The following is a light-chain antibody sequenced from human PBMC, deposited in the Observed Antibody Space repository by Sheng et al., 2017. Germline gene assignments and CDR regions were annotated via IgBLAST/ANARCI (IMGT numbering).Light chain of an antibody. CDR1: SSDVGSYNR. CDR3: CSYTTTSTYV. J-gene: IGLJ1*01. CDR2: EVS. Sequence: QSALTQPPSVSGSPGQSVTISCTGTSSDVGSYNRVSWYQQPPGTAPKLLIYEVSNRPSGVPDRFSGSKSGNTASLTISGLQTEDEADYHCCSYTTTSTYVFGTGTKVTVL. V-gene: IGLV2-18*02.